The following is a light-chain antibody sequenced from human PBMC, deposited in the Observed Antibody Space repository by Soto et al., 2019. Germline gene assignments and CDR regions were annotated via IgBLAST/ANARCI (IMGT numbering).Light chain of an antibody. Sequence: DIQMTQSPSSLSASVGGRVTITCRASQTIRTYLNWYQQKPGKAPNLLIYAASSLQSGVPSRFGGSGSGTDFTLTINNLQPEDFATYYCQHSYNIPPTFGQGTKVEIK. J-gene: IGKJ1*01. CDR1: QTIRTY. V-gene: IGKV1-39*01. CDR2: AAS. CDR3: QHSYNIPPT.